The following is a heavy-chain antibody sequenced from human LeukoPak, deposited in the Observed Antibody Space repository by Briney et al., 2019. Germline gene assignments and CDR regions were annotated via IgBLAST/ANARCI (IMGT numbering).Heavy chain of an antibody. Sequence: GRSLRLSCAASGFTFPTYGIHWVRQAAGKGLECVAVISYDGSIKYYADSVKGRFTISRDNSKNTLFLQMNSLRAEDTATYYCAKIIESGYSYGYGVDYWGQGTLVIVSS. CDR2: ISYDGSIK. CDR3: AKIIESGYSYGYGVDY. J-gene: IGHJ4*02. D-gene: IGHD5-18*01. CDR1: GFTFPTYG. V-gene: IGHV3-30*18.